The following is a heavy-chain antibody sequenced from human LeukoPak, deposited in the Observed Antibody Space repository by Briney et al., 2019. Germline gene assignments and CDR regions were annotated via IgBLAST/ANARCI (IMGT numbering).Heavy chain of an antibody. CDR3: ANVGFGEAAAGTSLDY. D-gene: IGHD6-13*01. CDR1: GFTFSSYS. CDR2: ISGSGGST. Sequence: GGSLRLSCAASGFTFSSYSMNWVRQAPGKGLEWVSAISGSGGSTYYADSVKGRFTISRDNSKNTLYLQMNSLRAEDTAVYYCANVGFGEAAAGTSLDYWGQGTLVTVSS. J-gene: IGHJ4*02. V-gene: IGHV3-23*01.